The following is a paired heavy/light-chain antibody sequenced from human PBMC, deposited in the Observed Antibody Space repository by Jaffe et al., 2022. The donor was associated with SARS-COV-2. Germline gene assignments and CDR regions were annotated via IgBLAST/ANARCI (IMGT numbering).Heavy chain of an antibody. CDR2: FRSKPYGGTT. CDR1: GFTFADYA. Sequence: EVQLVESGGGLVQPGRSLRLSCTASGFTFADYAVSWFRQTPGKGLEWVGFFRSKPYGGTTEYAASVKGRFIISRDDSKSIAYLQMNSLKVEDTAFYYCARGGAEYCTGTSCYVAPFDYWGQGSLVTVSS. J-gene: IGHJ4*02. V-gene: IGHV3-49*03. CDR3: ARGGAEYCTGTSCYVAPFDY. D-gene: IGHD2-2*01.
Light chain of an antibody. J-gene: IGLJ2*01. CDR2: GNR. CDR1: YSNIGAGFD. CDR3: QSYDSSLSAYVV. V-gene: IGLV1-40*01. Sequence: QSVLTQPPSVSGAPGQRVTISCTGTYSNIGAGFDVHWYQQLPRVAPRLLIYGNRNRPLGVPDRFSGSKSGTSAFLAISGLQAEDEADYYCQSYDSSLSAYVVFGGGTKLTVL.